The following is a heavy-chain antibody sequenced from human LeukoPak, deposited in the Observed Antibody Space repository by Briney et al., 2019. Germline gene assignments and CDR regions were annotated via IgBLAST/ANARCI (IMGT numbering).Heavy chain of an antibody. D-gene: IGHD3-22*01. V-gene: IGHV5-51*01. CDR2: IYPGDSDT. CDR3: ARRDYYDSSGFNFDY. CDR1: GYSFTSYW. Sequence: RGESLKISCKGSGYSFTSYWIGWVRQMPGKGLEWMGIIYPGDSDTRYSPSFQGQVTISAVKSISTAYLQWSSLKASDTAMYYCARRDYYDSSGFNFDYWGQGTLVTVSS. J-gene: IGHJ4*02.